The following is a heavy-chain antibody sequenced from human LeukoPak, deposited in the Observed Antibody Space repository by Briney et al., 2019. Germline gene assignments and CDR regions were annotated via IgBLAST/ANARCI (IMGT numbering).Heavy chain of an antibody. D-gene: IGHD1-26*01. Sequence: ASVKVSCKASGYTFTSYGISSVRQAPGQGLEWMGLISAYSGNTNFAQKLQGRVTMTTDTSTSTAYMELRSLRSDDTAVYFGARGADTGSYGSLVYFDYWGQGTLVTVSS. CDR1: GYTFTSYG. CDR3: ARGADTGSYGSLVYFDY. V-gene: IGHV1-18*01. CDR2: ISAYSGNT. J-gene: IGHJ4*02.